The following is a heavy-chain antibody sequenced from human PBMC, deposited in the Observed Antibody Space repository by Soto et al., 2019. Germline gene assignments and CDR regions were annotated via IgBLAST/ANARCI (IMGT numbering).Heavy chain of an antibody. D-gene: IGHD1-1*01. CDR1: GGSISGYY. CDR3: VRDGTKTLRDWFEP. V-gene: IGHV4-4*07. CDR2: IYATGTT. Sequence: SETLSLTCTVSGGSISGYYWSWIRKSAGKGLEWIGRIYATGTTDYNPSLKSRVMMSVDTSKKQFSLRLRSVTAADTAVYYCVRDGTKTLRDWFEPWGQ. J-gene: IGHJ5*02.